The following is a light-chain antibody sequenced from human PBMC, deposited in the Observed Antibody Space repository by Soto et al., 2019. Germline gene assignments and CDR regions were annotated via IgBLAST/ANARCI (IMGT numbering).Light chain of an antibody. V-gene: IGKV1-12*01. CDR2: TGS. J-gene: IGKJ4*01. Sequence: DIQMTQSPSSVSASVGDRVSITCRASQGISTWLAWYQQKPGRAPKLLIYTGSRLQSGVPSRFSVTVSGKDFPLAIRSLQHEDVATYYCQQATSFALAFGGVTQVVIK. CDR3: QQATSFALA. CDR1: QGISTW.